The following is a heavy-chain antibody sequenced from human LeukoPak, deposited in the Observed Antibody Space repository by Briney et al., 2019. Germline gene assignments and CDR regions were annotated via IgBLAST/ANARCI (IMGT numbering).Heavy chain of an antibody. D-gene: IGHD5-12*01. Sequence: SVKVSCKTSGGTFNNLVFIWVRKAPRQGLEWMGRISPILGVGNYAEKFQDRVTITADKSTSITYMELTNLMSGDTAVYYCATSQPHIGYDFRRPNGFDIWGQGTMVIVSS. V-gene: IGHV1-69*04. CDR2: ISPILGVG. CDR3: ATSQPHIGYDFRRPNGFDI. CDR1: GGTFNNLV. J-gene: IGHJ3*02.